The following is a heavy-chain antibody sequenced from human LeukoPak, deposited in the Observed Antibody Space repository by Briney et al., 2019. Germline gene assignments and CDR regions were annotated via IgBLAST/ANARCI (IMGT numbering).Heavy chain of an antibody. Sequence: LETLSLSCAVSGGSISSYNWSWIRQPAGKGLEWIGRIYTSGSTNYNPSLKRRVTMSVDTSKNQFSLKLSSVTAADTAVYYCARDGYSSSTAFDYWGQGTLVTVSS. J-gene: IGHJ4*02. CDR1: GGSISSYN. CDR2: IYTSGST. V-gene: IGHV4-4*07. CDR3: ARDGYSSSTAFDY. D-gene: IGHD6-6*01.